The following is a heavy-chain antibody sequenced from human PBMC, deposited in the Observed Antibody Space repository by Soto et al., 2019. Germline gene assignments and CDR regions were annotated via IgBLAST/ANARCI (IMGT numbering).Heavy chain of an antibody. CDR3: AREAGLYSSSFEP. Sequence: GASVKVSCKASGGTFSSYAISWVRQAPGQGLEWMGGIIPIFGTANYAQKFQGRVTITRDTSASTAYMELSSLRSEDTAVYYCAREAGLYSSSFEPWGQGTLVTVSS. CDR2: IIPIFGTA. J-gene: IGHJ5*02. CDR1: GGTFSSYA. V-gene: IGHV1-69*05. D-gene: IGHD6-13*01.